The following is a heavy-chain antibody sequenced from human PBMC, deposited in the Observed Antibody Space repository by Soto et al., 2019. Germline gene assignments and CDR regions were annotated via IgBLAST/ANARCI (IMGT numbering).Heavy chain of an antibody. V-gene: IGHV3-30*18. D-gene: IGHD2-21*01. J-gene: IGHJ1*01. CDR2: ISYDGSNK. CDR3: ANVVLFFQ. Sequence: SGKGLEWVAVISYDGSNKYYAYSVRGRCTISRDNSRNTLYLQMNSLRAEDTAVYYCANVVLFFQ.